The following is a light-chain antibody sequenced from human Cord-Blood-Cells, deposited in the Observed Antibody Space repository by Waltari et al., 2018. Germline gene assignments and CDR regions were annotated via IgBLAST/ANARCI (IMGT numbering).Light chain of an antibody. Sequence: IQMTQSPTSLSASVGDRVTITCQASQDISNYLNWYQQKPGKAPKLRIYDASSLETGVPSRFSGSGSGTDFTFTISSLQPEDIATYYCQQYDNPLTFGGGTKVEIK. CDR3: QQYDNPLT. CDR1: QDISNY. CDR2: DAS. J-gene: IGKJ4*01. V-gene: IGKV1-33*01.